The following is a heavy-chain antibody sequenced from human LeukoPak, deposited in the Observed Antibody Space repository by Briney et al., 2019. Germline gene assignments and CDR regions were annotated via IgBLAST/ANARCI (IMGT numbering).Heavy chain of an antibody. CDR3: ARHWRSSSWFQFDY. CDR2: IYHSGST. J-gene: IGHJ4*02. CDR1: GYSISSGYY. Sequence: SETLSLTCTVSGYSISSGYYWGWIRQPPGKGLEWIGSIYHSGSTYYNPSLKSRVTISVDTSKNQFSLKLSSVTAADTAVYYCARHWRSSSWFQFDYWGQGTLVTVSS. V-gene: IGHV4-38-2*02. D-gene: IGHD6-13*01.